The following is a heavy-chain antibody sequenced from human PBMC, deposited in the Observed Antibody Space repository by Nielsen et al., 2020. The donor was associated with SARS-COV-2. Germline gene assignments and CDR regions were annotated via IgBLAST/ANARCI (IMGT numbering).Heavy chain of an antibody. CDR3: ARQGSSSWYPAEYFQH. D-gene: IGHD6-13*01. Sequence: VRQMPGKGLEWMGIIYPGDSDTRYSPSFQGQVTISADKSISTAYLQWSSLKASDTAMYYCARQGSSSWYPAEYFQHWGQGTLVTVSS. CDR2: IYPGDSDT. J-gene: IGHJ1*01. V-gene: IGHV5-51*01.